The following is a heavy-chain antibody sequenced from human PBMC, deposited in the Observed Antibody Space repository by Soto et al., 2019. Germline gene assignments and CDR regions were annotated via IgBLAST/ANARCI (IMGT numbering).Heavy chain of an antibody. CDR1: GYSFTSYW. CDR2: IYPGDSDT. J-gene: IGHJ5*02. D-gene: IGHD2-15*01. CDR3: ARQGAGGSWSPHAWFDP. Sequence: GESLKISCKGSGYSFTSYWIGWVRQMPGKGLEWMGIIYPGDSDTRYSPSFQGQVTISADRSISTAYLQWSSLKASDTAMYYCARQGAGGSWSPHAWFDPWGQGTLVTVSS. V-gene: IGHV5-51*01.